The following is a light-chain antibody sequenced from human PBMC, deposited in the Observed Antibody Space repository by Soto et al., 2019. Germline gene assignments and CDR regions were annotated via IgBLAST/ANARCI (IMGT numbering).Light chain of an antibody. Sequence: DIQMTQSPSSLSASVGDRVTITCRASQSISSYLNWYQQKPGKAPKLLIYGASNLQSGVPSRFSGSGSGTDFTLTISSLQPEDFATYYCQQSYSTPYTFCQGTKLEIK. CDR3: QQSYSTPYT. V-gene: IGKV1-39*01. CDR2: GAS. CDR1: QSISSY. J-gene: IGKJ2*01.